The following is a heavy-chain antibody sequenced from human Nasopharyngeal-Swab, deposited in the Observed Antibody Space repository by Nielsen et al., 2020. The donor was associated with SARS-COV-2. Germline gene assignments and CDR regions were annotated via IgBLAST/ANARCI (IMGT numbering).Heavy chain of an antibody. CDR2: INHSGST. D-gene: IGHD3-22*01. CDR3: ARVRYYYDSSGYQRRGGPMDV. Sequence: SETLSLTCAVYGGSFSGYYWTWIRQPPRKGLEWIGEINHSGSTNYNPSLKSRVTISVDTSKNQFSLKLSSVTAADTAVYYCARVRYYYDSSGYQRRGGPMDVWGQGTTVTVSS. V-gene: IGHV4-34*01. J-gene: IGHJ6*02. CDR1: GGSFSGYY.